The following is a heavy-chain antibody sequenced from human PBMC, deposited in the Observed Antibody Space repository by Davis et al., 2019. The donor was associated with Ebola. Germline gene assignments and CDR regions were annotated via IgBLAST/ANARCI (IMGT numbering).Heavy chain of an antibody. D-gene: IGHD5-24*01. V-gene: IGHV3-66*01. J-gene: IGHJ6*02. CDR2: IYSGGST. CDR1: GFTFSDYY. Sequence: GGSLRLSCAASGFTFSDYYMSWVRQAPGKGLEWVSVIYSGGSTYYADSVKGRFTISRDNAKNSLYLQMNSLRDEDTAVYYCARGTPPSITYYYYYGIDVWGQGTTVTVSS. CDR3: ARGTPPSITYYYYYGIDV.